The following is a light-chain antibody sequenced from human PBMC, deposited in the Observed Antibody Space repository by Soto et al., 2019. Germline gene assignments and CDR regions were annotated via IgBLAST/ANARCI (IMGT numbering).Light chain of an antibody. CDR1: SSDVGAYNF. CDR3: SSYAGSHTYEV. V-gene: IGLV2-11*01. CDR2: DVI. Sequence: QSALTQPRSVSGSPGQSVTISCTGTSSDVGAYNFVSWYQQNPGKAPKLIIYDVIKRPSGVPNRFSGSKSGNTASLIISGLQTEDEADYHCSSYAGSHTYEVFGGGTKLTVL. J-gene: IGLJ3*02.